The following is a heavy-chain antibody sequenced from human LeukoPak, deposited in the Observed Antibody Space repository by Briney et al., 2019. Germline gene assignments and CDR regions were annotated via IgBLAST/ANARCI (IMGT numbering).Heavy chain of an antibody. CDR3: ARVETGYSYGQNWFDP. V-gene: IGHV4-59*01. D-gene: IGHD5-18*01. CDR2: IYYSGST. CDR1: GGSISSCY. Sequence: PSETLSLTCTVSGGSISSCYWSWIRQPPGKGLEWIGYIYYSGSTNYNPSLKSRVTISVDTSKNQFSLKLSSVTAADTAVYYCARVETGYSYGQNWFDPWGQGTLVTVSS. J-gene: IGHJ5*02.